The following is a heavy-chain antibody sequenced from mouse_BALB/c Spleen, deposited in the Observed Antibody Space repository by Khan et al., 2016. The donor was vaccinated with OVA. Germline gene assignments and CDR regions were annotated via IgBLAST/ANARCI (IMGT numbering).Heavy chain of an antibody. V-gene: IGHV1S81*02. Sequence: QVQLKQSGAELVKPGASVRLSCKASGYTFTSYYIYWVKQRPGQGLEWIGEINPSNGGTNFNEKFKSKAALTVDKSSSTAYMQLSSLTSEDSAVYYCTRSGYGTLAYWGQGTLVTVSA. J-gene: IGHJ3*01. CDR3: TRSGYGTLAY. D-gene: IGHD2-1*01. CDR2: INPSNGGT. CDR1: GYTFTSYY.